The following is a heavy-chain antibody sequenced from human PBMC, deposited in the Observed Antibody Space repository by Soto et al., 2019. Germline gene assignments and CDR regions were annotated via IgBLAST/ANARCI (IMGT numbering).Heavy chain of an antibody. V-gene: IGHV3-13*04. CDR2: IGTAGDT. CDR3: ARAIGPTIFDY. D-gene: IGHD3-22*01. J-gene: IGHJ4*02. CDR1: GFTFSSYD. Sequence: GGSLRLSCSASGFTFSSYDMHWVRQGPGKGLEWVSAIGTAGDTNYAGSVKGRFTISRENAKNSLYLQMNSLRAGDTAIYFCARAIGPTIFDYWGQGTLVTVYS.